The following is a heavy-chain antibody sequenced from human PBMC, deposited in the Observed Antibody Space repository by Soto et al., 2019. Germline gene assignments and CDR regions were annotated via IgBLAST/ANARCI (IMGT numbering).Heavy chain of an antibody. J-gene: IGHJ5*02. CDR3: ARDQGVAAAGITWFDP. CDR1: DDPMTTHY. D-gene: IGHD6-13*01. Sequence: PSETLSLTXTVSDDPMTTHYWSWIRQPPGEGLEWIGNIYYNGNTKYNPSLKSRVTISVDTSKNQFSLRLMSLTAADTAVYYCARDQGVAAAGITWFDPWGQGSLVTVSS. CDR2: IYYNGNT. V-gene: IGHV4-59*11.